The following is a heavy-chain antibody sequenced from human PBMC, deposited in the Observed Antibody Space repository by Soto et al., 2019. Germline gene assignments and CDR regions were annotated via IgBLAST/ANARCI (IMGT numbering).Heavy chain of an antibody. CDR1: GFPFRSFT. V-gene: IGHV3-21*01. CDR3: TRDASRDSSARGWFDP. CDR2: ISSNSAYI. Sequence: EGSLSLSSASSGFPFRSFTMSLVRPAPGKGLEWVSTISSNSAYIYYTDALRGRFTISRDSAKNSLHLQMNSLRAEDTAVYYCTRDASRDSSARGWFDPWGPGTLVNVPQ. D-gene: IGHD6-13*01. J-gene: IGHJ5*02.